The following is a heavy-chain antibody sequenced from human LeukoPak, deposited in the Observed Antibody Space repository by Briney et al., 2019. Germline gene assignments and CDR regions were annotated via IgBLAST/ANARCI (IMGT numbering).Heavy chain of an antibody. D-gene: IGHD3-9*01. CDR3: ARWVPDYDILTGYYSPRFDY. V-gene: IGHV4-59*08. Sequence: SETLSLTCTVSGGSIRSYYWSWIRQPPGKGLEWVGYISYSGSTNYNPSLESRVTISVDTSKNQFSLKLTSVTAADTAVYYCARWVPDYDILTGYYSPRFDYWGQGTLVTVSS. CDR1: GGSIRSYY. J-gene: IGHJ4*02. CDR2: ISYSGST.